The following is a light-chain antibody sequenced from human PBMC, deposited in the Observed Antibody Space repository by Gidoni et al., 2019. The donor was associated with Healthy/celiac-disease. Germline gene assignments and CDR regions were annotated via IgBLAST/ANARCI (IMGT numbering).Light chain of an antibody. CDR1: QGISNS. V-gene: IGKV1-NL1*01. J-gene: IGKJ2*01. Sequence: DIQMTQSPSSLSASVGDRVTITCRASQGISNSLAWYQQKPGKAPKLLLYAASRLESGVPSRFSGSGFGTDYTLTISSLQPEDFATYYCQQYYSTPYTFGQXTKLEIK. CDR2: AAS. CDR3: QQYYSTPYT.